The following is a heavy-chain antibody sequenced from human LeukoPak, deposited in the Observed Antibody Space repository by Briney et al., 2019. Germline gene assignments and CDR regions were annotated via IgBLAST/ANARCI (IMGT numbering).Heavy chain of an antibody. CDR2: FDPEDGET. J-gene: IGHJ4*02. Sequence: GASVKVSCKVSGYTLTELSMHWVRQAPGKGLEWMGGFDPEDGETIYAQKFQGRVTMTEVTSTDTAYMELSSLRSEDTAVYYCATDGEYCGGDCYDYWGQGTLVTVSS. D-gene: IGHD2-21*01. CDR1: GYTLTELS. V-gene: IGHV1-24*01. CDR3: ATDGEYCGGDCYDY.